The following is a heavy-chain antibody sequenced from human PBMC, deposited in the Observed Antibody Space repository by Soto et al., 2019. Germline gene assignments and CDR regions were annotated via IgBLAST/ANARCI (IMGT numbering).Heavy chain of an antibody. CDR2: INHSGST. D-gene: IGHD6-6*01. Sequence: QVQLQQWGAGLLKPSETLSLTCAVYGGSLSGYYWSWIRQPPGKGLEWIGEINHSGSTNYNPSLKSRVTISVDTSKNQFSLKLSSVTAADTAVYYCARTSSSSYYYYGMDVWGQGTTVTVSS. CDR3: ARTSSSSYYYYGMDV. V-gene: IGHV4-34*01. CDR1: GGSLSGYY. J-gene: IGHJ6*02.